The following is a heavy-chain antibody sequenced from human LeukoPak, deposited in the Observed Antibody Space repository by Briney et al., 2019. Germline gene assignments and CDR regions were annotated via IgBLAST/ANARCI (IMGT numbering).Heavy chain of an antibody. CDR1: GFTFSSYV. CDR3: ARRNTGIDY. V-gene: IGHV3-23*01. CDR2: ISTSGGST. D-gene: IGHD4-17*01. Sequence: GRSLRLSCAASGFTFSSYVMNWVRQAPGKGLEWVSGISTSGGSTYYADSVKGRFTISRDNSKNTLHLQMNSLRAEDTAVYYCARRNTGIDYWGQGTQVTVSS. J-gene: IGHJ4*02.